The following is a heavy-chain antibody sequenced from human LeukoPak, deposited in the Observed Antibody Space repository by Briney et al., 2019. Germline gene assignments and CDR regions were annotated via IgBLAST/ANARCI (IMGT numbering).Heavy chain of an antibody. J-gene: IGHJ4*02. CDR3: TTGFYYDSSGYFY. V-gene: IGHV3-15*01. D-gene: IGHD3-22*01. CDR2: IKSKTDGGTT. Sequence: GGSLRLSCAASGFTFNNAWTSWVRQAPGKGLEWVGRIKSKTDGGTTDYAAPVKGRFTISRDDSKNTLFLQMNSLKTEDTAVYYCTTGFYYDSSGYFYWGQGTLVTVSS. CDR1: GFTFNNAW.